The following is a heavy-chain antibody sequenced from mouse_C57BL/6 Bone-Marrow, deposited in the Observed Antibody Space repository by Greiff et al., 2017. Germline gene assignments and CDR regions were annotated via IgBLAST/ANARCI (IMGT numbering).Heavy chain of an antibody. Sequence: QVHVKQPGAELVMPGASVKLSCKASGYTFTSYWMHWVKQRPGQGLEWIGEIDPSDSYTTSNQTFKGKSTLTVDKSSSTAYMQLSSLTSEDSAVYYCARWGYGSPPGSYDVWGTGTTVTVSS. CDR1: GYTFTSYW. V-gene: IGHV1-69*01. CDR2: IDPSDSYT. D-gene: IGHD1-1*01. J-gene: IGHJ1*03. CDR3: ARWGYGSPPGSYDV.